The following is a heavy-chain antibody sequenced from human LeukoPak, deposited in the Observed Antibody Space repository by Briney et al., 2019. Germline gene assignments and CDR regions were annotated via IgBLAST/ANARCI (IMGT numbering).Heavy chain of an antibody. CDR1: GDTISTSFYY. CDR2: IYYSGST. CDR3: ARVGRGRDGYKFLLDY. Sequence: SETLSLTCTVSGDTISTSFYYWSWIRQPPGKGLEWIGYIYYSGSTNYNPSLKSRVTISVDTSKNQFSLKLSSVTAADTAVYYCARVGRGRDGYKFLLDYWGQGTLVTVSS. J-gene: IGHJ4*02. D-gene: IGHD5-24*01. V-gene: IGHV4-61*01.